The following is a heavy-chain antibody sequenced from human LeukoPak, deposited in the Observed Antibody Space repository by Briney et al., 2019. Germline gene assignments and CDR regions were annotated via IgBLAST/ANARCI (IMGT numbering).Heavy chain of an antibody. Sequence: SETLSLTCTVSGGSISSGGYYWSWIRQHPGKGLEWIGYIYYSGSTYYNPSLKSRVTISVDTSKNQFSLKLSSVTAADTAVYYCARWAIFGVVITFAYFDYWGQGTLVTVSS. J-gene: IGHJ4*02. CDR2: IYYSGST. V-gene: IGHV4-31*03. D-gene: IGHD3-3*01. CDR1: GGSISSGGYY. CDR3: ARWAIFGVVITFAYFDY.